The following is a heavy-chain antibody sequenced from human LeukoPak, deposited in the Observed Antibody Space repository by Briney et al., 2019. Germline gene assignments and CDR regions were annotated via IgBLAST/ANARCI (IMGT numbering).Heavy chain of an antibody. CDR2: ISYDGSNK. V-gene: IGHV3-30*04. Sequence: PGGSLRLSCAASGFTFSTYAMHWVRQAPGKGLEWVAVISYDGSNKYCADSVKGRFTISRDNSKNTLYLQMNSLRAEDTAVYYCARGLYSGSQRSYFDYWGQGTLVTVSS. D-gene: IGHD1-26*01. J-gene: IGHJ4*02. CDR1: GFTFSTYA. CDR3: ARGLYSGSQRSYFDY.